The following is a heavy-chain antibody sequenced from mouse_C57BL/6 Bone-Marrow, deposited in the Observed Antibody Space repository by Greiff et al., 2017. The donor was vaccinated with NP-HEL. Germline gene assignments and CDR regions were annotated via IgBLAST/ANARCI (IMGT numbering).Heavy chain of an antibody. Sequence: EVQLQESGPGLVKPSQSLSLTCSVTGYSITSGYYWNWIRQFPGNKLEWMGYISYDGSNNYNPSLKNRISITRDTSKNQFFLKLNSVTTEDTATFYCAGDQEDGYYYFDYWGQGTTLTVSS. D-gene: IGHD2-3*01. J-gene: IGHJ2*01. CDR3: AGDQEDGYYYFDY. V-gene: IGHV3-6*01. CDR2: ISYDGSN. CDR1: GYSITSGYY.